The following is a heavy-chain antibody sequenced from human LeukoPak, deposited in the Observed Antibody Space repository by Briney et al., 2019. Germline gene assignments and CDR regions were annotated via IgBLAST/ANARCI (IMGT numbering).Heavy chain of an antibody. V-gene: IGHV3-30-3*01. J-gene: IGHJ4*02. CDR3: ARVQWELLYPDY. D-gene: IGHD1-26*01. Sequence: PGGSLRLSCAASGFTFSSYAMHWVRQAPGKGLEWVALISYDESYRYYADSVKGRFTISRDNSKNTLYLQVNSLRAEDTAIYYCARVQWELLYPDYWGQGTLVTVSS. CDR2: ISYDESYR. CDR1: GFTFSSYA.